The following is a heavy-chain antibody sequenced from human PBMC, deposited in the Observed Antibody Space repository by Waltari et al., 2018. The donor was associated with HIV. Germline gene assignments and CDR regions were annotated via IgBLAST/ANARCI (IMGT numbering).Heavy chain of an antibody. Sequence: HVQLVPSGAEVKKPGASVKVSAKASGYPFTSYYINLIRHATGQGLEWMGWMNPNSGNTGYAQKFQGRVTMTRNTSISTAYMELSSLRSEDTAVYYCARQYCNSTSCLVVGYGMDVWGQGSTVTVSS. CDR2: MNPNSGNT. J-gene: IGHJ6*02. V-gene: IGHV1-8*01. CDR1: GYPFTSYY. D-gene: IGHD2-2*01. CDR3: ARQYCNSTSCLVVGYGMDV.